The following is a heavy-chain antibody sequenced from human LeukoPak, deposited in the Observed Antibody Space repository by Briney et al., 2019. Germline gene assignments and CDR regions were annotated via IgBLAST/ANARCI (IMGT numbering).Heavy chain of an antibody. J-gene: IGHJ1*01. D-gene: IGHD2-2*01. Sequence: SETLSLTCAVYGGSFSGYYWSWIRQPPGKGLEWIGEINHSGSTNYNPSLKSRVTISVDTSKNQFSLKLSSVTAADTAVYYCARGDIVVVPAAPGYFQHWGQGTLVTVSS. V-gene: IGHV4-34*01. CDR2: INHSGST. CDR3: ARGDIVVVPAAPGYFQH. CDR1: GGSFSGYY.